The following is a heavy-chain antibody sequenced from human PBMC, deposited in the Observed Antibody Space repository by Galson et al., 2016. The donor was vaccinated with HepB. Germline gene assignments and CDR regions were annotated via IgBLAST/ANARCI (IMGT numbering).Heavy chain of an antibody. CDR1: GYRFTNYW. D-gene: IGHD2/OR15-2a*01. J-gene: IGHJ4*02. Sequence: QSGAEVKKPGESLKISCKDSGYRFTNYWIGWVRQMPGKGLEWMGIMYVGPSITRYSPSFQGQVTMSADKTINTAYLQWSSLKASDTAMYYCSEALDGTFYFHKWGQGTLVTVSS. V-gene: IGHV5-51*01. CDR3: SEALDGTFYFHK. CDR2: MYVGPSIT.